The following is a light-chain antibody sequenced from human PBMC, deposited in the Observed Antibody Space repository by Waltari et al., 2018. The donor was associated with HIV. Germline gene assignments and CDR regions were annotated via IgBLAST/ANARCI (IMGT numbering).Light chain of an antibody. CDR1: ALPKQY. CDR3: QSPDSSGSYEV. CDR2: KDN. J-gene: IGLJ3*02. V-gene: IGLV3-25*03. Sequence: SYELTQPPSVSVSPGQTASITCSGDALPKQYAYWYQQKPGQAPVVVIYKDNERPSGIPERFSGSSSGTTVTLTISGVQAEDEADYYCQSPDSSGSYEVFGGGTRLTVL.